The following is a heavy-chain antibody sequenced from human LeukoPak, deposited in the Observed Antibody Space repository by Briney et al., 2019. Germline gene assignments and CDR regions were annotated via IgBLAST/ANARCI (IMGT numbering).Heavy chain of an antibody. D-gene: IGHD3-22*01. J-gene: IGHJ4*02. CDR3: ARDPEPSYDSSGYLDY. V-gene: IGHV1-69*04. Sequence: ASVKVSCKASGGTFSSYAISWVRQAPGQGLEWMGRIIPILGIANYAQKFQGRVTITADKSTSTAYMELSSLRSEDTAVYYCARDPEPSYDSSGYLDYWGQGTLVTVSS. CDR2: IIPILGIA. CDR1: GGTFSSYA.